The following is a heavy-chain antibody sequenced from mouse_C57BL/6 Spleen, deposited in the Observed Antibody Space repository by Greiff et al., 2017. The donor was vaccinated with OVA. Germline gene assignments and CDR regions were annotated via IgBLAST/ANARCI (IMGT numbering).Heavy chain of an antibody. CDR2: IHPNSGRT. Sequence: QVQLQQPGAELVKPGASVKLSCKASGYTFTSYWMHWVKQRPGQGLEWIGMIHPNSGRTNYNEKFKSKATLTVDKSSSTAYMQLSSLTSEDSAVYYCARGATVVATGYFDYWGQGTTLTVSS. J-gene: IGHJ2*01. D-gene: IGHD1-1*01. CDR3: ARGATVVATGYFDY. V-gene: IGHV1-64*01. CDR1: GYTFTSYW.